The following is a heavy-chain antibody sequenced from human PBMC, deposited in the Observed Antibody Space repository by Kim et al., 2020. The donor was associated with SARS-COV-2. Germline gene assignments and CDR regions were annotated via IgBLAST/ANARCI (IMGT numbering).Heavy chain of an antibody. D-gene: IGHD3-10*01. Sequence: GGSLRLSCAASGFTFSSYWMHWVRQAPGKGLVWVSRINSDGSSTSYADSVKGRFTISRDNAKNTLYLQMNSLRAEDTAVYYCARELVVRGVIYGMDVWGQGTTVTVSS. J-gene: IGHJ6*02. CDR3: ARELVVRGVIYGMDV. CDR1: GFTFSSYW. CDR2: INSDGSST. V-gene: IGHV3-74*01.